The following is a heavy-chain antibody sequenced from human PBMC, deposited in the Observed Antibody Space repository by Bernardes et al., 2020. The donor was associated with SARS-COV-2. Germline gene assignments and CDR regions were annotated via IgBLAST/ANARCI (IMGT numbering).Heavy chain of an antibody. J-gene: IGHJ6*02. V-gene: IGHV3-23*01. Sequence: GGSLRLSCAASGFTFSSYAMSWVRQAPGKGLEWVSAISGSGGSTYYADSVKGRFTISRDNSKNTLYLQMNSLRAEDTAVYYCAKAFKGRITIFGVVRPQYYYGMDVWGQGTTVTVSS. CDR1: GFTFSSYA. CDR3: AKAFKGRITIFGVVRPQYYYGMDV. CDR2: ISGSGGST. D-gene: IGHD3-3*01.